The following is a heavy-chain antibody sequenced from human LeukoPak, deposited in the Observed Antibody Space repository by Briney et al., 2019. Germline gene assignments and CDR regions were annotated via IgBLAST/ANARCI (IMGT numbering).Heavy chain of an antibody. V-gene: IGHV1-2*02. Sequence: ASVKVSCKASGFTFTGYYMHWVRQAPGQGLEWIGWINPNSGGTNYAQKFQGRVTMTRDTSISTAYMELSRLRSDDTAVYYCARGKATGTLSRAFDIWGQGTMVTVSS. J-gene: IGHJ3*02. CDR3: ARGKATGTLSRAFDI. D-gene: IGHD1-1*01. CDR1: GFTFTGYY. CDR2: INPNSGGT.